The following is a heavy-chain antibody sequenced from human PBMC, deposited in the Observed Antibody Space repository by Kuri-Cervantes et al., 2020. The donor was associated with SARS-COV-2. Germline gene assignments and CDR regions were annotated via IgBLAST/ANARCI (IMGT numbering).Heavy chain of an antibody. Sequence: SVKVSCKASGGTFSSYAISWVRQAPGQGLEWMGGIIPIFGTANYAQKFQGRVTITADKSTSTAYMEMSSLRSEDTAVYYCARGGVVPAVLNNNYYAMDVWGQGTTVTVSS. D-gene: IGHD2-2*01. CDR3: ARGGVVPAVLNNNYYAMDV. CDR2: IIPIFGTA. V-gene: IGHV1-69*06. CDR1: GGTFSSYA. J-gene: IGHJ6*02.